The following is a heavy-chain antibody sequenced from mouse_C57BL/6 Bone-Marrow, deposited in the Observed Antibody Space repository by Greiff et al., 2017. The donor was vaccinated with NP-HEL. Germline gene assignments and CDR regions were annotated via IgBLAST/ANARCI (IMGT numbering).Heavy chain of an antibody. J-gene: IGHJ1*03. CDR3: AREGVGYWYFDV. CDR2: IYPGDGDT. V-gene: IGHV1-82*01. CDR1: GYAFSSSW. D-gene: IGHD1-1*02. Sequence: VQLQESGPELVKPGASVKISCKASGYAFSSSWMNWVKQRPGKGLEWIGRIYPGDGDTNYNGKFKGKATLTADKSSSTAYMQLSSLTSEDSAVYFCAREGVGYWYFDVWGTGTTVTVSS.